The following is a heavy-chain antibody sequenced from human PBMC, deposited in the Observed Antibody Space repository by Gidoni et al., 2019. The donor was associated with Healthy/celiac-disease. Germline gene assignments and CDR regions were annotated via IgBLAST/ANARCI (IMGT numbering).Heavy chain of an antibody. CDR1: GFTFDDYA. J-gene: IGHJ4*02. CDR3: AKGYYSGSYPFDY. CDR2: ISWNSGSI. Sequence: EVQLVESGGGLVQPGRSLILSCSASGFTFDDYAMHWVRQAPGKGLGWVSGISWNSGSIGYADSVKGRFTISRDNAKNSLYLKMNSLRAEDTALYYCAKGYYSGSYPFDYWGQGTLVTVSS. V-gene: IGHV3-9*01. D-gene: IGHD1-26*01.